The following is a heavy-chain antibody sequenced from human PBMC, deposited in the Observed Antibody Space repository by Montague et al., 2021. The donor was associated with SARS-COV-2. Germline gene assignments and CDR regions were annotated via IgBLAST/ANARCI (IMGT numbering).Heavy chain of an antibody. CDR3: ARETYTSGWFQQLDY. V-gene: IGHV4-39*01. Sequence: SETLSLTCTVSGGSISSINYYWGWIRQPPGKGLEWIGSIYYSGTTYYNSSLQSRVTMSVDTSKKQFSLKLSSVTAADTAVYYCARETYTSGWFQQLDYWGQGTLVTVSS. D-gene: IGHD6-19*01. CDR2: IYYSGTT. J-gene: IGHJ4*02. CDR1: GGSISSINYY.